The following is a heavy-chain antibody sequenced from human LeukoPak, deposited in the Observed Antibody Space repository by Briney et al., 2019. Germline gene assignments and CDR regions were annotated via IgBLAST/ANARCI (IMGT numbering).Heavy chain of an antibody. V-gene: IGHV4-59*08. CDR3: ARSIAAAFYYYGMDV. CDR1: GGSISSYY. J-gene: IGHJ6*02. D-gene: IGHD6-13*01. Sequence: SETLSLTCTVSGGSISSYYWSWNRQPPGKGLEWIGYIYYSGSTNYNPSLKSRVTISVDTSKNQFSLKLSSVTAADTAVYYCARSIAAAFYYYGMDVWGQGTTVTVSS. CDR2: IYYSGST.